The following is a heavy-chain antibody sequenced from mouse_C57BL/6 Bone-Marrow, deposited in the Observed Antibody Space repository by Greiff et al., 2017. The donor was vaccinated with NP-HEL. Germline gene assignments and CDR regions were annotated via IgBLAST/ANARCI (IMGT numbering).Heavy chain of an antibody. CDR3: ARGELLTGTGVGWYYFDY. CDR1: GFNIKDYY. Sequence: VQLQQSGAELVKPGASVKLSCTASGFNIKDYYMHWVKQRTEQGLEWIGRIDPEDGETKYAPKFQGKATITADTSSNTAYLQLSSLTSEDTAVYYCARGELLTGTGVGWYYFDYWGQGTTLTVSS. J-gene: IGHJ2*01. V-gene: IGHV14-2*01. D-gene: IGHD4-1*01. CDR2: IDPEDGET.